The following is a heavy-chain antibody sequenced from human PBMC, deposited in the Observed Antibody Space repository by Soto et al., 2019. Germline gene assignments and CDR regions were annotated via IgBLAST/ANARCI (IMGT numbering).Heavy chain of an antibody. Sequence: PGESLKISCQGSGYSFTSYWISWVRQMPGKGLEWIGRIDPSDSYTNYSPSFQGHVTISADKSISTAYLQWSSLKASDTAMYYCARRAVIAAAGTGYYYYGMDVWGQGTTVTVSS. V-gene: IGHV5-10-1*01. CDR2: IDPSDSYT. CDR3: ARRAVIAAAGTGYYYYGMDV. D-gene: IGHD6-13*01. CDR1: GYSFTSYW. J-gene: IGHJ6*02.